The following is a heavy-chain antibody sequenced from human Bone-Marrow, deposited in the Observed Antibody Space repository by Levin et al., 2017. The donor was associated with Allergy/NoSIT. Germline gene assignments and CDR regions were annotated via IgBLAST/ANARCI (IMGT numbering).Heavy chain of an antibody. D-gene: IGHD6-19*01. CDR1: GFTFTTYW. Sequence: PGGSLRLSCTASGFTFTTYWMSWVRQAPGKGLEWVANVKPDGSAKFYVDSVKGRFTISRDDAKNSLYLQMNSLRAEDTAVYYCARQWPPDYWGQGTLVTVSS. J-gene: IGHJ4*02. CDR2: VKPDGSAK. CDR3: ARQWPPDY. V-gene: IGHV3-7*01.